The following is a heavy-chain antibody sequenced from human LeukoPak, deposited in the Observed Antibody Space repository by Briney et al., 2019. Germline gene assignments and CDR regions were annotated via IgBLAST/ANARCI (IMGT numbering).Heavy chain of an antibody. CDR2: IYYSGST. D-gene: IGHD3-10*01. J-gene: IGHJ4*02. CDR1: DGSINSYY. Sequence: SETLSLTCSVSDGSINSYYWSWIRQPPGKGLEWIGYIYYSGSTNYNPSLKSRVTISVDTSKNQFSLKLSSVTAADTAVYYCARVMDYFDYWGQGTLVTVSS. V-gene: IGHV4-59*01. CDR3: ARVMDYFDY.